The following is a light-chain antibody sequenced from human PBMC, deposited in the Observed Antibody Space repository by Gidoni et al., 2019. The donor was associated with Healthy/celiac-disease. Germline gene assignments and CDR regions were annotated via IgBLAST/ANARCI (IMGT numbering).Light chain of an antibody. CDR2: AAS. CDR3: QQSYSTLWT. J-gene: IGKJ1*01. Sequence: DIQMNQSSSSLSASVGDRVPITCRASQSISSYLNWYQQKPGKAPKLLIYAASSLQSGVPSRFSGSGSGTDFTLTISSLQPEDFATYYCQQSYSTLWTFGQGTKVEIK. V-gene: IGKV1-39*01. CDR1: QSISSY.